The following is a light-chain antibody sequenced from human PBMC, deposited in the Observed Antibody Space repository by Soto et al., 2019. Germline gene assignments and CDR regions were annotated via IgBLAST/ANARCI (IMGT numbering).Light chain of an antibody. Sequence: EIVLTQSPGTLSLSPGERATLSCRASQSVSSSYLAWYQQKPGQAPRLLIYGASSRATGIPDRFSGSGSGTDFTLTISRLEPEDFAVYYSQQYGNSPRTFGQGNKVEIK. J-gene: IGKJ1*01. CDR1: QSVSSSY. CDR2: GAS. V-gene: IGKV3-20*01. CDR3: QQYGNSPRT.